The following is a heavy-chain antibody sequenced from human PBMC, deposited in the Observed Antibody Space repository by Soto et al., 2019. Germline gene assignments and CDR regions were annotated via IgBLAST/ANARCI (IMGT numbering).Heavy chain of an antibody. CDR3: AKDQGSSWYEIDY. D-gene: IGHD6-13*01. J-gene: IGHJ4*02. CDR2: IRGSGGST. V-gene: IGHV3-23*01. Sequence: PGGSLRLSCAASGFTFSNYAVTWVRQAPGKGQKKVSTIRGSGGSTYYAETVKGRFTISRDNSKNTLYLQMNSLRAEDTAVYYCAKDQGSSWYEIDYWGQGT. CDR1: GFTFSNYA.